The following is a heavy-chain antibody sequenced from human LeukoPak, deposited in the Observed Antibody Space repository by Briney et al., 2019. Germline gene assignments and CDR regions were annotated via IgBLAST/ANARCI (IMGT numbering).Heavy chain of an antibody. CDR1: GGTFSSYA. CDR3: ARGIVGATPLDY. V-gene: IGHV1-69*05. D-gene: IGHD1-26*01. J-gene: IGHJ4*02. CDR2: IIPIFGTA. Sequence: SVKVYCKASGGTFSSYAISWVRQAPGQGLEWMGGIIPIFGTANYAQKFQGRVTITTDESTSTAYMELSSLRSEDTAVCYCARGIVGATPLDYWGQGTLVTVSS.